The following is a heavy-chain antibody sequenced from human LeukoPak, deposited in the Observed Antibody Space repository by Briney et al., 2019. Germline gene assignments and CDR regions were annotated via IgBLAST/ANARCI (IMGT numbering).Heavy chain of an antibody. CDR3: ARGLTYYYGAGSYRHFDY. D-gene: IGHD3-10*01. Sequence: GASVKVSCKASVYTFTRYDINWVRQATGQGLVWMGWMNPNSGNTGYAQKLQGRVTMTRNTSISTAYMELSSLRSEDTAVYYCARGLTYYYGAGSYRHFDYWGQGTLVTVSS. J-gene: IGHJ4*02. CDR1: VYTFTRYD. CDR2: MNPNSGNT. V-gene: IGHV1-8*01.